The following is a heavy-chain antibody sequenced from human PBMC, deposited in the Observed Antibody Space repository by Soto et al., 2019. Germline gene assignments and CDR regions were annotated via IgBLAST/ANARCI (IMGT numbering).Heavy chain of an antibody. D-gene: IGHD6-6*01. Sequence: ASVKVSCKASGYIFIDYYIHWVRQAPGQGHEWMGWINPDTGDTNYAQKFQGWVTVTRDTSISTAYMEVSRLKSDDTAVYYCARVPYTSSTYFYYGMDVWGRGTTVTAP. CDR2: INPDTGDT. CDR3: ARVPYTSSTYFYYGMDV. V-gene: IGHV1-2*04. J-gene: IGHJ6*02. CDR1: GYIFIDYY.